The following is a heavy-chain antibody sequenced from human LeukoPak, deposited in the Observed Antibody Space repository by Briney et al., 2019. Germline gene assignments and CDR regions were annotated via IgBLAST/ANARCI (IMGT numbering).Heavy chain of an antibody. J-gene: IGHJ5*02. D-gene: IGHD2-2*01. Sequence: SETLSLTCTVSGGSIRSSYYYWGWIRQPPGKGLEWIGSIYDSGSTYYNPSLKSRVTISVDTSKNQFSLKLNSVTAADTAVYYCARGLGPAAIFSIRGGNWFDPWGQGTLVTVSS. CDR1: GGSIRSSYYY. CDR2: IYDSGST. V-gene: IGHV4-39*01. CDR3: ARGLGPAAIFSIRGGNWFDP.